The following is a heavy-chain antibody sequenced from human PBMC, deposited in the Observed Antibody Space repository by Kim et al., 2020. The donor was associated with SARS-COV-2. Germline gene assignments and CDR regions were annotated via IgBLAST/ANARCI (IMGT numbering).Heavy chain of an antibody. J-gene: IGHJ2*01. CDR1: GGTFSSYA. D-gene: IGHD4-17*01. V-gene: IGHV1-69*06. CDR2: IIPIFGTA. CDR3: ARDIYGELLWYFDL. Sequence: SVKVSCKASGGTFSSYAISWVRQAPGQGLEWMGGIIPIFGTANYAQKFQGRVTITADKSTSTAYMELSSLRSEDTAVYYCARDIYGELLWYFDLWGRGTLVTVSS.